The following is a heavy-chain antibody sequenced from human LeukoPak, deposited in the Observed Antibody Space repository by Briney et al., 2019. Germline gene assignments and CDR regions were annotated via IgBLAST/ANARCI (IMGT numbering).Heavy chain of an antibody. J-gene: IGHJ6*02. D-gene: IGHD3-10*01. CDR1: GFTFSSYW. CDR3: ASSTMVRGVITPYYGMEV. V-gene: IGHV3-74*01. CDR2: INSDGSST. Sequence: GGSLRLSCAASGFTFSSYWMHWVRQAPGKGLVWVSRINSDGSSTTYADSVKGRFTISRDNAKNTLYLQMNSLRAEDTAVYYCASSTMVRGVITPYYGMEVWGQGTTVTVSS.